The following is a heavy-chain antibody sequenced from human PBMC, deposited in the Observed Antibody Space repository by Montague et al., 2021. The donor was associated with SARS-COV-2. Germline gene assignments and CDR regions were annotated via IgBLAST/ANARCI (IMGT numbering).Heavy chain of an antibody. J-gene: IGHJ4*02. CDR2: IYSGGTT. CDR3: ARGSGWFLEEHYFDY. Sequence: SLRLSCAASGFTVISNYMTWVGQAPGKGRAWVSVIYSGGTTSYADSVKDRFTISRDNSKKTLNLQMNSLRAGDTDGYYCARGSGWFLEEHYFDYWGQGTLVTVSS. V-gene: IGHV3-53*01. CDR1: GFTVISNY. D-gene: IGHD6-19*01.